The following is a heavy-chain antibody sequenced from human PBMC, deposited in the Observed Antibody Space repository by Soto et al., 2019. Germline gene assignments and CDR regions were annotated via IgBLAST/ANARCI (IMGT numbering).Heavy chain of an antibody. Sequence: ASVKVSCKASGFTFTSSAVQWVRQAPGQRLEWMGWINAGNGNTKYSQKFQGRVTITRDTSASTTYMELSSLRSEDTAVYYCARGTWGSTPDPIEYFQHWGQGTLVTVS. V-gene: IGHV1-3*01. CDR1: GFTFTSSA. J-gene: IGHJ1*01. CDR2: INAGNGNT. D-gene: IGHD3-16*01. CDR3: ARGTWGSTPDPIEYFQH.